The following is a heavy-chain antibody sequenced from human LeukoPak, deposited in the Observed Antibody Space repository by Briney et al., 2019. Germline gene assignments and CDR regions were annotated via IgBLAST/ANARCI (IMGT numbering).Heavy chain of an antibody. D-gene: IGHD3-16*01. V-gene: IGHV3-7*03. CDR1: GFTFSGYA. CDR3: ARGGGLDV. J-gene: IGHJ6*02. CDR2: INHNGNVN. Sequence: GGSLRLSCAASGFTFSGYAMDWVRQAPGKGLEWVASINHNGNVNYYVDSVKGRFTISRDNAKNSLYLQMSNLRAEDTAVYFCARGGGLDVWGQGATVTVSS.